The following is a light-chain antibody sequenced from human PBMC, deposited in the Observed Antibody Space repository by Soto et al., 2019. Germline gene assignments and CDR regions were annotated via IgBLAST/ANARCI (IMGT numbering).Light chain of an antibody. J-gene: IGLJ1*01. CDR1: SSDIGGYKY. CDR3: CSYTSSTSLI. CDR2: DVN. V-gene: IGLV2-14*03. Sequence: QSALTQPRSVSGSPGQSVTISCTGTSSDIGGYKYVSWYQQHPGKVPKLLIYDVNNRPSGVSDRFSGSKSGNTASLTISGLQAEDEAEYYCCSYTSSTSLIFGGGTKVTVL.